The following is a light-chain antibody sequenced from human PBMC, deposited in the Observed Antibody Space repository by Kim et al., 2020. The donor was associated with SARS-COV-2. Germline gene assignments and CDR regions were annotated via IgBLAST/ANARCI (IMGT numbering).Light chain of an antibody. CDR1: SSDIGDYKY. CDR3: SSYTSSNSVV. CDR2: DVT. V-gene: IGLV2-14*03. Sequence: QSALTQPASVSGSPGQSITISCTGTSSDIGDYKYVSWSQQHPGKAPKLMIYDVTNRPSGVSNRFSGSKSGNTASLTISGLQAEDDADYYCSSYTSSNSVVFGGGTQLTVL. J-gene: IGLJ2*01.